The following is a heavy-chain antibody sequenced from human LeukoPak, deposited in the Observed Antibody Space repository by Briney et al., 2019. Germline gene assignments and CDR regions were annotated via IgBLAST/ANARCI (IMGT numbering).Heavy chain of an antibody. J-gene: IGHJ6*03. Sequence: GASVKVSCKASGGTFSSYAISWVRQAPGQGLEWMGGIIPIFGTANYAQKFQGRVMITTDESTSTAYMELSSLRSEDTAVYYCAMGGYEFYYYYYMDVWGKGTTVTVSS. CDR1: GGTFSSYA. D-gene: IGHD5-12*01. V-gene: IGHV1-69*05. CDR3: AMGGYEFYYYYYMDV. CDR2: IIPIFGTA.